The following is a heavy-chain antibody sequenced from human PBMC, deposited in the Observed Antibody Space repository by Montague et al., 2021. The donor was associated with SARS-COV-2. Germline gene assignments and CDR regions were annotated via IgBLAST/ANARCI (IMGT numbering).Heavy chain of an antibody. CDR3: VRGIEAAGSYDY. CDR2: TYYRSMWKS. CDR1: GDSVAGHSAT. D-gene: IGHD6-13*01. V-gene: IGHV6-1*01. J-gene: IGHJ4*02. Sequence: CAISGDSVAGHSATWNENRQYPSRGLEWLGRTYYRSMWKSDYARSVKSRIAINPDTSKNQFSLQLSSVTPEDTALYYCVRGIEAAGSYDYWGQGTLVTVSS.